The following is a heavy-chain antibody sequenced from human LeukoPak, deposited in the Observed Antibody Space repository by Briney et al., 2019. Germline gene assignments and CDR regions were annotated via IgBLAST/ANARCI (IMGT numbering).Heavy chain of an antibody. CDR1: GGSISSGDYY. Sequence: SQTLSLTCTVSGGSISSGDYYWSWIRQPPGKGLEWIGYIYYSGSTYYNPSLKGRVTISVDTSKNQFSLKLSSVTAADTAVYYCAREDVLTTVTPRSVAFDIWGQGTMVTVSS. D-gene: IGHD4-11*01. J-gene: IGHJ3*02. CDR2: IYYSGST. V-gene: IGHV4-30-4*08. CDR3: AREDVLTTVTPRSVAFDI.